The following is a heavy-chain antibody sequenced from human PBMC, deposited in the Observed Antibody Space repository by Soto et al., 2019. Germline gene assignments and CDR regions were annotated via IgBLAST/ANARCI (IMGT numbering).Heavy chain of an antibody. CDR1: EFTFSSYS. J-gene: IGHJ3*01. Sequence: EVQLVESGGGLVQPGGSLRLSCAASEFTFSSYSMNWVRQAPGKGLQWVSYISSSSGTIYYADSVKGRFTISRDNAENSLYLQMNSLRAEDTAVYYCARGRQSGRDAFDLWGQGTMVTDSS. V-gene: IGHV3-48*01. CDR2: ISSSSGTI. CDR3: ARGRQSGRDAFDL. D-gene: IGHD1-26*01.